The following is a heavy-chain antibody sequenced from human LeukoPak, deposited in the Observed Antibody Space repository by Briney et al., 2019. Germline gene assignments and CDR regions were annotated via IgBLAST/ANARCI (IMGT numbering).Heavy chain of an antibody. J-gene: IGHJ3*01. CDR3: ARVHASGSYRSTFDF. CDR1: GGSFTGFY. Sequence: SETLSLTCTVYGGSFTGFYWSWIRQSPGKGLEWIGEINHSGSTNYNPSLKSRVTISVDTSKNQFSLKLTSLTAADTAVFYCARVHASGSYRSTFDFWGQGTMVTVSS. V-gene: IGHV4-34*01. CDR2: INHSGST. D-gene: IGHD3-10*01.